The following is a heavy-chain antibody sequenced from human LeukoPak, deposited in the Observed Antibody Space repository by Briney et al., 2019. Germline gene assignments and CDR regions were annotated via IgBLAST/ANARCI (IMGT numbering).Heavy chain of an antibody. D-gene: IGHD5/OR15-5a*01. J-gene: IGHJ4*02. CDR1: GFTFSSHA. Sequence: GGSLRLSCTPSGFTFSSHAMSWVRQAPGKGLEWVSGISGNGAGTYYGDSVKGRFTISRDNSKNTLYLQMNSLRAEDTAVYYCAKVPWESTNQDFDCWGQGTLVTVSS. CDR3: AKVPWESTNQDFDC. V-gene: IGHV3-23*02. CDR2: ISGNGAGT.